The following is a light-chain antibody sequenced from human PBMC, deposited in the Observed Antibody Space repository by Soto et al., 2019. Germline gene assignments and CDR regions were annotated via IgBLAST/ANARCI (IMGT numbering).Light chain of an antibody. Sequence: DIQMTQTPSTLSGSVGDRVTITCRASQTISSWLAWYQQKPGKAPKLLIYKATNVQTGVPSRFSGSGSGTEFSLTISSLQPEDFAIYYCQQYNDYQYTFGQGTRLEIK. CDR1: QTISSW. CDR2: KAT. CDR3: QQYNDYQYT. J-gene: IGKJ5*01. V-gene: IGKV1-5*03.